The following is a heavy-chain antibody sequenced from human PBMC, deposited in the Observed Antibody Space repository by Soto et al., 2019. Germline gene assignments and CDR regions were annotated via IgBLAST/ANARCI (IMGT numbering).Heavy chain of an antibody. CDR3: AKFKIQVWSYFDY. V-gene: IGHV3-23*01. Sequence: EVQLLESGGGLVQPGGSLRLSCAASGFTFSSYTMSWVRQAPGKGLEWVSAISGSGGSTYYADSVKGRFTISRDNSKNTRYLEMNSRRADDTAVYDCAKFKIQVWSYFDYGGQGTLVTVSS. CDR2: ISGSGGST. CDR1: GFTFSSYT. D-gene: IGHD5-18*01. J-gene: IGHJ4*02.